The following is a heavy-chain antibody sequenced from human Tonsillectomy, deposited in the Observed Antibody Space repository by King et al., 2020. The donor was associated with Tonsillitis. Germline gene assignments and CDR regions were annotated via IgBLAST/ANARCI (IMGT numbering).Heavy chain of an antibody. V-gene: IGHV3-11*01. CDR2: ISGSGSTI. CDR1: GFTFSDYY. CDR3: ARDERYSTFMNAFDI. Sequence: VQLVESGGGLVKPGGSLRLSCAASGFTFSDYYMTWIRQPPGKGLEWVSYISGSGSTIYYADSVKGRFTISRDNAENSLYLQMSSLRAEDTAVYYCARDERYSTFMNAFDIGGQGTMVTVSS. D-gene: IGHD6-13*01. J-gene: IGHJ3*02.